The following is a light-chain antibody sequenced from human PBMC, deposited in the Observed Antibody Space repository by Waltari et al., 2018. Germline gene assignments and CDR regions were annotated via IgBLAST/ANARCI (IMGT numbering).Light chain of an antibody. CDR1: QSVGST. CDR3: QQYTYWPWT. CDR2: YTS. Sequence: EIEMTQSPATLSVSPGESATLSCRASQSVGSTFAWYQQKPGQAPRLLIYYTSTRATGIPARFSGSGSGTEFTLTISRLQSEDFAIYYCQQYTYWPWTFGQGTRVE. J-gene: IGKJ1*01. V-gene: IGKV3D-15*01.